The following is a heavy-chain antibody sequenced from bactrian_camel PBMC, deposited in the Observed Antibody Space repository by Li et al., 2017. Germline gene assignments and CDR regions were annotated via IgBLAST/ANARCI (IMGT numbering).Heavy chain of an antibody. CDR3: AAGLGCLQYRLLVKEEYNY. CDR1: GFTFSSYA. CDR2: LDSDGNT. Sequence: VQLVESGGGSVQAGGSLRLSCAASGFTFSSYAMSWVRQAPGKEREGVAALDSDGNTRHADSVKGRFTISQASNKNTLYLQMTNLKPEDTAMYYCAAGLGCLQYRLLVKEEYNYWGEGTQVTVS. D-gene: IGHD1*01. J-gene: IGHJ4*01. V-gene: IGHV3S42*01.